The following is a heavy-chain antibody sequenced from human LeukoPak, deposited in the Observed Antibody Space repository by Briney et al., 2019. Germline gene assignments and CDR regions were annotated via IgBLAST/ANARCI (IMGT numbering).Heavy chain of an antibody. J-gene: IGHJ4*02. D-gene: IGHD1-1*01. V-gene: IGHV1-69*05. CDR2: IIPIFGTA. Sequence: ASVKVSCKASGGTFSSYAISWVRQAPGQGLEWMGRIIPIFGTANYAQKFQGRVTITTDKSTSTAYMELSSLRSEDTAVYYCASSPNWNDEVDYWGQGTLVTVSS. CDR1: GGTFSSYA. CDR3: ASSPNWNDEVDY.